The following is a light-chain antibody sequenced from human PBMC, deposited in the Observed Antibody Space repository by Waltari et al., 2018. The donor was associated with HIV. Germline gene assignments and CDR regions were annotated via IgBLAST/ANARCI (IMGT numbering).Light chain of an antibody. V-gene: IGLV1-44*01. CDR2: NNS. J-gene: IGLJ2*01. CDR3: AAWDDSLNGAI. CDR1: SSNIGSHT. Sequence: QSVLTQPPSASGTPGQRVTISCSGSSSNIGSHTVSWYQHPPGTAPKLLIYNNSQRPSGVPDRFSGSKSDTSASLAISGLQPEDEAGYFCAAWDDSLNGAIFGGGTNLAVL.